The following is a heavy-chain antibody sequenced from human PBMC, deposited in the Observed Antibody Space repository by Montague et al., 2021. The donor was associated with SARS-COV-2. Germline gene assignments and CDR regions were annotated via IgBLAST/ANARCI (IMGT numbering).Heavy chain of an antibody. CDR2: IWYDGSNK. CDR1: GFTFSSYG. J-gene: IGHJ6*03. D-gene: IGHD3-10*01. V-gene: IGHV3-33*01. Sequence: SLRLSCPASGFTFSSYGMHWVRQAPGKGLEWVAVIWYDGSNKYYADSVKGRFTISRDNSKNTLYLQMNSLRAEDTAVYYCARNYYGSGSYYRDYYYYMDVWGKGTTVTVSS. CDR3: ARNYYGSGSYYRDYYYYMDV.